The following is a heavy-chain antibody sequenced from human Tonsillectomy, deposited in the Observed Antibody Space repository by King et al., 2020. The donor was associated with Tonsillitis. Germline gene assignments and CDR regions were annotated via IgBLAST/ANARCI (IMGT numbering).Heavy chain of an antibody. J-gene: IGHJ4*02. Sequence: QLQESGPGLVKPSGTLSLTCAVSGGSISSGNWWSWVRQPPGKGLEWIGEINHSGGTNYNPSLKSRVTISVDKSKNQFSLKLTSVTAADTAVYYCARDSGYSLSSPFYYWGQGTLVTVSS. CDR2: INHSGGT. V-gene: IGHV4-4*02. D-gene: IGHD6-6*01. CDR1: GGSISSGNW. CDR3: ARDSGYSLSSPFYY.